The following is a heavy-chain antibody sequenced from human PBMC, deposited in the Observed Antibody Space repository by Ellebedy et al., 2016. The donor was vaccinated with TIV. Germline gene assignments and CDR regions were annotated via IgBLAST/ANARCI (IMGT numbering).Heavy chain of an antibody. CDR3: AKPPMGQLYFDY. J-gene: IGHJ4*02. CDR2: ISGSGDDT. D-gene: IGHD3-10*01. V-gene: IGHV3-23*01. Sequence: GESLKISCVASRFTFSSFGMSWVRQAPGKGLEWVSAISGSGDDTYYADSVKGRFTISRDNSKNTLYLHMNSLRAEDTAVYYCAKPPMGQLYFDYWGQGTLITVSS. CDR1: RFTFSSFG.